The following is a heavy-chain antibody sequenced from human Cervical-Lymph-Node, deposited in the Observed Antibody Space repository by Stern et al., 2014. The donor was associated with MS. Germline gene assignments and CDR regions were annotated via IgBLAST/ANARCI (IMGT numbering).Heavy chain of an antibody. CDR2: ISAYNGNT. Sequence: QVQLVQSGAEVKKPGASVKVSCKASGYTFTSYGISWVRQAPGQGLEWMRWISAYNGNTNYAQKLQGRVTMTTDTSTSTAYMELRSLRSDDTAVYYCARERRAYYYDSSGYPCFDYWGQGTLVTVSS. CDR1: GYTFTSYG. J-gene: IGHJ4*02. CDR3: ARERRAYYYDSSGYPCFDY. V-gene: IGHV1-18*01. D-gene: IGHD3-22*01.